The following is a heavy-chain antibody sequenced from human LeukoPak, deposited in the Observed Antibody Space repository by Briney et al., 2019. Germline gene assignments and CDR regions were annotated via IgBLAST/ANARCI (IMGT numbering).Heavy chain of an antibody. D-gene: IGHD3-3*01. Sequence: GASVKVSCRASGYTFTSYGISWVRQAPGQGLEWMGWISAYNGNTNYAQKLQGRVTMTTDTSTSTAYMELSSLRSEDTAVYYCARAPYYDFWSGYNRFDYWGQGTLVTVSS. CDR3: ARAPYYDFWSGYNRFDY. CDR1: GYTFTSYG. CDR2: ISAYNGNT. J-gene: IGHJ4*02. V-gene: IGHV1-18*01.